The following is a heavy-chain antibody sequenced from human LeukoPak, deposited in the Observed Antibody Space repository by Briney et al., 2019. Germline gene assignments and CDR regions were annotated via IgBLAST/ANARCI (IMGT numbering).Heavy chain of an antibody. V-gene: IGHV1-69*13. CDR1: GGTFSSYA. D-gene: IGHD6-13*01. CDR3: ARYLGIAAAGTDFYYYYYMDV. Sequence: ASVKVSCKASGGTFSSYAISWVRQAPGQGLEWMGGIIPIFGTANYAQKFQGRVTITADESTSTAYMELSSLRSEDTAVYYCARYLGIAAAGTDFYYYYYMDVWGKGTTVTISS. J-gene: IGHJ6*03. CDR2: IIPIFGTA.